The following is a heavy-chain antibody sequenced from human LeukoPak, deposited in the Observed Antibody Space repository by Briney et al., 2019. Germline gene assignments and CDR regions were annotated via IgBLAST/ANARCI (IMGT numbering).Heavy chain of an antibody. V-gene: IGHV3-30*04. D-gene: IGHD6-19*01. J-gene: IGHJ4*02. CDR3: ARDLGLAVASSWGGLDY. CDR2: ISYDGVNT. CDR1: GFTFRRSA. Sequence: PGGSLRLSCTASGFTFRRSAKHWVRQAPGKGLEWVAVISYDGVNTYYADSVKGRFTISRDNSKNTVFLQMSSLRHEDTAVYFCARDLGLAVASSWGGLDYWGQGTLVTVSS.